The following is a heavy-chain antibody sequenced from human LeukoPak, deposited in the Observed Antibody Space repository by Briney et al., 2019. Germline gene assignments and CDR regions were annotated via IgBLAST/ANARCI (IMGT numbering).Heavy chain of an antibody. Sequence: SQTLSLTCTVSGDSISSGDYYWSWIRQPAGKGLEWIGRISSSGSTNYNPSLKSRATISVDTSKNQFSLKLSSVTAADTAVYYCARDPPGGGYSDYWGQGTLVTVSS. CDR2: ISSSGST. V-gene: IGHV4-61*02. CDR3: ARDPPGGGYSDY. D-gene: IGHD4-23*01. J-gene: IGHJ4*02. CDR1: GDSISSGDYY.